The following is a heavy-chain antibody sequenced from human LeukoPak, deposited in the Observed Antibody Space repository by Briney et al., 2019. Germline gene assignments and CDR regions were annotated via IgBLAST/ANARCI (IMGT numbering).Heavy chain of an antibody. CDR2: IYHSGST. V-gene: IGHV4-4*02. D-gene: IGHD3-9*01. CDR3: ARVGYDILTGYLGPFDY. Sequence: SGTLSLTCAVSGGSISSSNWWSWVRQPPGKGLEWIGEIYHSGSTNYNPSLKSRVTISVDTSKNQFSLKLSSVTAADTAVYYCARVGYDILTGYLGPFDYWGQGTLVTVSS. J-gene: IGHJ4*02. CDR1: GGSISSSNW.